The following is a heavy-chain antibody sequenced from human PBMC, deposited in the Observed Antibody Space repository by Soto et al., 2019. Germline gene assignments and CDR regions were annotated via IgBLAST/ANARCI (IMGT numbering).Heavy chain of an antibody. Sequence: PGGSLRLSCAASGFTFSSYGMHWVRQAPGKGLEWVAVIWYDGSNKYYADSVKGRFTISRDNSKNTLYLQMNSLRAEDTAVYYCARDRGLAARPALLSGMDVWGQGSTVTVSS. V-gene: IGHV3-33*01. CDR1: GFTFSSYG. CDR3: ARDRGLAARPALLSGMDV. J-gene: IGHJ6*02. D-gene: IGHD6-6*01. CDR2: IWYDGSNK.